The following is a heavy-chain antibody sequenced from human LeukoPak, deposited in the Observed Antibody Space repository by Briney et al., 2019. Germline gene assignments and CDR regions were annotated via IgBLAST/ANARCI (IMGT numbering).Heavy chain of an antibody. CDR1: GGSFSGYY. V-gene: IGHV4-34*01. D-gene: IGHD3-22*01. J-gene: IGHJ4*02. CDR3: ARGAQTYYDKAPVDY. CDR2: INHSGST. Sequence: SETLSLTCAVYGGSFSGYYWSWIRQPPGKGLEWIGEINHSGSTNYNPSLKSRVTISVDTSKRQFSLKLNSMTAADTAVYYCARGAQTYYDKAPVDYWGQGTLVTVSS.